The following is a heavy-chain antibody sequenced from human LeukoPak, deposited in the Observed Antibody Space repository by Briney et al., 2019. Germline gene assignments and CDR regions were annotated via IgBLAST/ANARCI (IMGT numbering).Heavy chain of an antibody. D-gene: IGHD1-26*01. Sequence: GASVKVSCKASGYTFTSYGISWVRQAPGQGLEWMGWISAYNGNTNYAQKLQGRVTMTTDTSTSTAYMELRSLRSDDTAVYYCARDHSGGAGGDSGSYEAGNWFDPWGQGTLVTVSS. CDR2: ISAYNGNT. CDR1: GYTFTSYG. J-gene: IGHJ5*02. V-gene: IGHV1-18*01. CDR3: ARDHSGGAGGDSGSYEAGNWFDP.